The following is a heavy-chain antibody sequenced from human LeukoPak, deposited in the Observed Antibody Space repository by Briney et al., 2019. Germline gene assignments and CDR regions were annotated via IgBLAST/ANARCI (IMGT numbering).Heavy chain of an antibody. CDR1: GYTFTSYD. CDR2: MNPNSGNT. J-gene: IGHJ5*02. D-gene: IGHD5-18*01. CDR3: ARTPPSSRGYSYGRFDP. Sequence: ASVKVSCKASGYTFTSYDINWVRQATGQGLEWMGWMNPNSGNTGYAQKFQDRVTMTRNTSISTAYMELSSLRSEDTAVYYCARTPPSSRGYSYGRFDPWGQGTLVTVSS. V-gene: IGHV1-8*01.